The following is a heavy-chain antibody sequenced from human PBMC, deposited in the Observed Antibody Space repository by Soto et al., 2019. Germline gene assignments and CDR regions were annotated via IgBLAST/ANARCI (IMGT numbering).Heavy chain of an antibody. Sequence: EVQLVESGGGLVQPGRSLRLSCAASGFTFDDYAMHWVRQAPGKGLEWVSGISWNSGSIGYADSVKGRVTISRDNAKNSLYLQMNSLRPEDTALYYWAMDSAIWGRGTMVTVSS. V-gene: IGHV3-9*01. J-gene: IGHJ3*02. CDR2: ISWNSGSI. CDR1: GFTFDDYA. CDR3: AMDSAI.